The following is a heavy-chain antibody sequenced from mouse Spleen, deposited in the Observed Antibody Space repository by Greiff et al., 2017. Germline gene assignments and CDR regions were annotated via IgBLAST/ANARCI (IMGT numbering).Heavy chain of an antibody. V-gene: IGHV5-6-2*01. CDR1: GFTFSSYA. J-gene: IGHJ2*01. CDR2: INSNGGST. CDR3: ARHGGDFFDY. Sequence: EVKLMESGGGLVKPGGSLKLSCAASGFTFSSYAMSWVRQTPEKRLEWVAAINSNGGSTYYPDTVKDRFTISRDNAKNTLYLQMSSLRSEDTALYYCARHGGDFFDYWGQGTTLTVSS.